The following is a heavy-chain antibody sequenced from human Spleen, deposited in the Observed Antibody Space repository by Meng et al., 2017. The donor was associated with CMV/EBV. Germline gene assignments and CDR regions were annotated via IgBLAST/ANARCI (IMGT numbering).Heavy chain of an antibody. V-gene: IGHV3-21*01. CDR1: GFNFSSYS. CDR3: ARDGGASVDY. Sequence: LSCAASGFNFSSYSMNWVRQAPGKGLEWVSSISSSSSYIYYADSVKGRFTISRDNAKNSLYLQMNSLRAEDTAVYYCARDGGASVDYWGQGTLVTVSS. D-gene: IGHD3-3*01. CDR2: ISSSSSYI. J-gene: IGHJ4*02.